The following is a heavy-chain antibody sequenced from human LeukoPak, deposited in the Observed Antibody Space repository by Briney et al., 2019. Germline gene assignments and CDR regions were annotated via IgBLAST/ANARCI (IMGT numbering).Heavy chain of an antibody. J-gene: IGHJ5*02. CDR2: IYFTGST. CDR1: GGSISNKNFY. Sequence: PSETLSLTCTVSGGSISNKNFYWGWIRQPPGKGLEWVGSIYFTGSTYYHPSLESRVTISVDTSKNQFSLKVSVVTAADTAVYHCAKSRGRGSFDPWGQGTLVIVSS. CDR3: AKSRGRGSFDP. D-gene: IGHD5-24*01. V-gene: IGHV4-39*01.